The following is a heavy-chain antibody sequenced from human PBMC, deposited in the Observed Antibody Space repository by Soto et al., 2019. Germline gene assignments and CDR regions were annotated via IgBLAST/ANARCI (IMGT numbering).Heavy chain of an antibody. J-gene: IGHJ3*02. Sequence: SETLSLTCTVSGGSISSSSYYWGWIRQPPGKVLEWIVSIYYSGSTYYNPSLKSRVTISLDTSNNQFSLKLSSVTSSYTSVYYCXMRYXXNGVCYIGRSSWRPRAAFDIWGQGTMVTVSS. CDR2: IYYSGST. CDR3: XMRYXXNGVCYIGRSSWRPRAAFDI. V-gene: IGHV4-39*01. CDR1: GGSISSSSYY. D-gene: IGHD2-8*01.